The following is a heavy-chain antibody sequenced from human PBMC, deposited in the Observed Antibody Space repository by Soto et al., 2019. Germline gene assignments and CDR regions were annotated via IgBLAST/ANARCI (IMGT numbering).Heavy chain of an antibody. J-gene: IGHJ4*02. CDR3: ATPVMYFDVWSGYPPFDY. Sequence: QVHLVQSGAEVKKPGSSVRVSCKASGDTFSEFSINWVRQAPGQGLEWMGGIIPISGTAKYEQKFQGRVTITADESTSTAYMELSGLTSEDTAVYYCATPVMYFDVWSGYPPFDYWGQGTLVTVSS. CDR1: GDTFSEFS. V-gene: IGHV1-69*12. CDR2: IIPISGTA. D-gene: IGHD3-3*01.